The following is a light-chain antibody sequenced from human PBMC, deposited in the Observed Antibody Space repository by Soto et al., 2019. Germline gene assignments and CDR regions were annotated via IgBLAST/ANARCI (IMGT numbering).Light chain of an antibody. CDR1: QDIGRW. V-gene: IGKV1-12*01. CDR2: TAS. J-gene: IGKJ4*01. CDR3: QHGDSFPLT. Sequence: DIQMTQSPSSVSASVGDRVTITCRARQDIGRWLAWFQQKPGEAPSLLIYTASTLHTGISSRFSGRASGTDFTLTITRLQPEDFATYYCQHGDSFPLTYGGGTKVEIK.